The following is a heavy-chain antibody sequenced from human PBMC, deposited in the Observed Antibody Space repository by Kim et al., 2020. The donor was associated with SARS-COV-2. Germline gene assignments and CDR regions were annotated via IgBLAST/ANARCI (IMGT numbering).Heavy chain of an antibody. V-gene: IGHV3-23*01. CDR2: ISGSGGST. J-gene: IGHJ4*02. D-gene: IGHD2-2*01. CDR3: AKGGSLGYCSSTSCTFDY. Sequence: GGSLRLSCAASGFTFSSYAMSWVRQAPGKGLEWVSAISGSGGSTYYADSVKGRFTISRDNSKNTLYLQMNSLRAEDTAVYYCAKGGSLGYCSSTSCTFDYWGQGTLVTVSS. CDR1: GFTFSSYA.